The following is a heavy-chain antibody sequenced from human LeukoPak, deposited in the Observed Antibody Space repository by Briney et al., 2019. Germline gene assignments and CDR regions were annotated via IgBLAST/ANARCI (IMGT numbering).Heavy chain of an antibody. V-gene: IGHV3-30-3*01. CDR2: ISYDGSNK. Sequence: GGSLRLSCEASGFTFSSYAMHWVRQAPGKGLEWAAVISYDGSNKYYADSVKGRFTISRDNSKNTLYLQMNSLRAEDTAVYYCAREWTTSPLYYYGMDVWGQGTTVTVSS. CDR1: GFTFSSYA. CDR3: AREWTTSPLYYYGMDV. D-gene: IGHD4-11*01. J-gene: IGHJ6*02.